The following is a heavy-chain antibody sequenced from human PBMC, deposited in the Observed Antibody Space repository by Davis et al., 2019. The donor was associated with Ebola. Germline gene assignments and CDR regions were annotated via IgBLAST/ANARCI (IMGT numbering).Heavy chain of an antibody. V-gene: IGHV3-15*01. CDR1: GFTFNDAW. J-gene: IGHJ1*01. CDR3: IADIVVVVAASSGAENFQH. D-gene: IGHD2-15*01. CDR2: IRSRIEGATT. Sequence: PGGSLRLSCAASGFTFNDAWMSWVRQAPGEGLEWVGRIRSRIEGATTDYAASVKGRFTISRDDPKNTLYLQMNSLKTEDTAVYYCIADIVVVVAASSGAENFQHWGQGTLVTVSS.